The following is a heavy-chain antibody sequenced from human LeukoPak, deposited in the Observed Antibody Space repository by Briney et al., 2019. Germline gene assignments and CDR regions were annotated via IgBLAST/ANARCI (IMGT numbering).Heavy chain of an antibody. Sequence: GGSLRLSCVASGLTVSRHYMTWVRQAPGKGLEWLSVISTGGSTNCADSVKGRFTISRDNSKNILYLQMNSLRAEDTAVYYCARDDYYDSSGLDYWGQGILVTVSS. V-gene: IGHV3-53*01. D-gene: IGHD3-22*01. CDR3: ARDDYYDSSGLDY. CDR1: GLTVSRHY. CDR2: ISTGGST. J-gene: IGHJ4*02.